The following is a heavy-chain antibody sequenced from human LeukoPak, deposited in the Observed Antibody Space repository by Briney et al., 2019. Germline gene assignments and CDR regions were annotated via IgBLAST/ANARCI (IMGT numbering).Heavy chain of an antibody. J-gene: IGHJ4*02. CDR1: GYSISSGYY. D-gene: IGHD3-3*01. CDR3: ARGLVGPISGVVSHFDY. Sequence: SETLSLTCTVSGYSISSGYYWGWIRQPPGKGLEWIGSIYHSGSTYYNPSLKSRVTISVDTSKNQFSLKLSSVTAADTAVYYCARGLVGPISGVVSHFDYWGQGTLVTVSS. CDR2: IYHSGST. V-gene: IGHV4-38-2*02.